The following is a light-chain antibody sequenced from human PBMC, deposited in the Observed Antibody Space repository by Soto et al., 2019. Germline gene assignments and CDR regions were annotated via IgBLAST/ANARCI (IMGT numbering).Light chain of an antibody. Sequence: EILMTQSPATLSVSPGERATLSCRASQSLSRNLAWYQQKPGQAPRLLIYGAFTRASGIPARFSGVGSGTEVPLTISSLQSEDFALYYCQHYNDWPPAFTFGPGTKVDL. CDR2: GAF. CDR3: QHYNDWPPAFT. J-gene: IGKJ3*01. CDR1: QSLSRN. V-gene: IGKV3-15*01.